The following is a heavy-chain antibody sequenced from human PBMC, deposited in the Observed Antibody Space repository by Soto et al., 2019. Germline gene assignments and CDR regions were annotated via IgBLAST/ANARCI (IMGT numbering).Heavy chain of an antibody. CDR3: VKGGTSYSEPVDG. J-gene: IGHJ4*02. CDR1: GFTFSFFG. V-gene: IGHV3-30*18. D-gene: IGHD2-15*01. CDR2: ISYDERNK. Sequence: QVQVVESGGGLVQPGRSLRLSCAASGFTFSFFGMHWVRQAPGKGLEWLAVISYDERNKFYADSVRGRFTISRDNSKNTVLLQMNSLKTEGTGVYSCVKGGTSYSEPVDGWGQGTVVTVSS.